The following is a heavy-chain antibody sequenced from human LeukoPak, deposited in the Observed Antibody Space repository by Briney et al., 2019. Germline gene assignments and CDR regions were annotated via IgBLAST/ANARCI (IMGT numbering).Heavy chain of an antibody. V-gene: IGHV1-8*01. CDR3: ARGKTVHLWWFTY. J-gene: IGHJ3*01. D-gene: IGHD2-21*01. CDR2: MNPNSGNT. CDR1: GYTFTSYD. Sequence: ASVKVSCKAPGYTFTSYDINWVRQATGQGLEWMGWMNPNSGNTGYAQKFQGRVTMTRNTSISTAYMELSSLRSEDTAVYYCARGKTVHLWWFTYWGQGTMVTVSS.